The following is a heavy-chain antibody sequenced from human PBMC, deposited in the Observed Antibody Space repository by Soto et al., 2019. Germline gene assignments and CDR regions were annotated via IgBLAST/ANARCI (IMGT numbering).Heavy chain of an antibody. CDR3: ARGLSLIAAAGFYYYYGMDV. D-gene: IGHD6-13*01. Sequence: PSETLSLTCSVSGADINTYSWTWIRQPAGKGLEWIGRIYTRASINYNPSLKGRVTLSVDTSTNQVSLKLSSVTAADTAVYYCARGLSLIAAAGFYYYYGMDVWGQGTTVTVSS. CDR2: IYTRASI. V-gene: IGHV4-4*07. J-gene: IGHJ6*02. CDR1: GADINTYS.